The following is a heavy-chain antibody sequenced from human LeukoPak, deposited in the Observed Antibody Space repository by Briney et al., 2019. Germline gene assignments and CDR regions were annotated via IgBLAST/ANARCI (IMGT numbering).Heavy chain of an antibody. V-gene: IGHV4-31*03. J-gene: IGHJ4*02. D-gene: IGHD6-13*01. CDR2: IYYSGTS. CDR3: ARGRHGSSWYDY. CDR1: GGSVSSDGYY. Sequence: PSQTLSLTCTVSGGSVSSDGYYWTWIRQQSGKGLEWIGYIYYSGTSYNNPSLKSRISMSIDTSKNEFSLKLTSVTAADAAVYYCARGRHGSSWYDYWGQGTLVTVSS.